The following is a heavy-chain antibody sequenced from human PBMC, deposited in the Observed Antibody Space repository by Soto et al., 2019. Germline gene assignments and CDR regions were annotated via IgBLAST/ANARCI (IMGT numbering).Heavy chain of an antibody. J-gene: IGHJ3*02. D-gene: IGHD2-15*01. CDR3: ANGYCSGGSCYLSAFDI. V-gene: IGHV1-69*06. CDR1: GGAFSSYS. CDR2: IIPIFGTA. Sequence: SVKVSCKASGGAFSSYSINWVRQAPGQGLEWMGGIIPIFGTANYAQKFQGRVTITADKSTSTAYMALSSLRSEDTAVYYCANGYCSGGSCYLSAFDIWAKGQWSPSPQ.